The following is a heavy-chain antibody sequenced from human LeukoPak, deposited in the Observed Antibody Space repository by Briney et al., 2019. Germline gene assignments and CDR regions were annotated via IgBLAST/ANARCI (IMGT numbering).Heavy chain of an antibody. V-gene: IGHV3-33*03. J-gene: IGHJ5*02. CDR3: AKDASGPYSSLFDP. CDR2: IWYDGSNK. CDR1: GFTFSNFG. Sequence: QPGGSLRLSCAASGFTFSNFGMHWVRQAPGKGLEWVAVIWYDGSNKVYADSVKGRFTISRDNSKRTLYLQMNSLRAEDTAVYYCAKDASGPYSSLFDPWGQGTLVIVSS. D-gene: IGHD6-19*01.